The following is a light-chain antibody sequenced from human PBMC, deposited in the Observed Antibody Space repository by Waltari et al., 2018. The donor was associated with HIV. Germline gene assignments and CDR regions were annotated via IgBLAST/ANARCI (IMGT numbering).Light chain of an antibody. CDR3: QQFNNWPYT. V-gene: IGKV3-15*01. CDR1: QSVSSN. CDR2: GAS. J-gene: IGKJ2*01. Sequence: EIVMTQSPPTLSVSPGERATLSCRASQSVSSNLAWYQQKPGQAPRLLIYGASTRATGIPARFGGSGSGTEFTLTISSLQSEDFAVYYCQQFNNWPYTFGQGTKLEIK.